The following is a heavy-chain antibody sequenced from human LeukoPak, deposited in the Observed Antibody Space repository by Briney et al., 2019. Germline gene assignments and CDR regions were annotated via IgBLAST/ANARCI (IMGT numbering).Heavy chain of an antibody. CDR2: IYSGGST. V-gene: IGHV3-53*04. Sequence: GGSLRLSCAASGFTVSNNYMNWVRQAPGKGLEWVSFIYSGGSTNYADSVKGRFTISRHKSSNTLYLQMNSLRDEDTAVYYCARETKYGGYSYGFLDYWGQGTPVTVSS. CDR1: GFTVSNNY. D-gene: IGHD5-18*01. CDR3: ARETKYGGYSYGFLDY. J-gene: IGHJ4*02.